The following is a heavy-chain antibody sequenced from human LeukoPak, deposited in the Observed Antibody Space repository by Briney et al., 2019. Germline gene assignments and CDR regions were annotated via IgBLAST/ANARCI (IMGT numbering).Heavy chain of an antibody. CDR1: GFTFSSYA. CDR3: AKEARYCSSTSCLRGGFDY. V-gene: IGHV3-30-3*02. D-gene: IGHD2-2*01. Sequence: GWSLRLSCAASGFTFSSYAMHWVRQAPGKGLEWVAVISYDGSNKYYADSVKGRFTISRDNSKNTLYLQMNSLRAEDTAVYYCAKEARYCSSTSCLRGGFDYWGQGTLVTVSS. J-gene: IGHJ4*02. CDR2: ISYDGSNK.